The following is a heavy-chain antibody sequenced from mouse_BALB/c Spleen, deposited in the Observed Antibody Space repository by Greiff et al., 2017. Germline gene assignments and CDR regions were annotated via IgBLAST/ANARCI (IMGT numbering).Heavy chain of an antibody. CDR1: GYTFTSYW. CDR2: IYPGSGST. V-gene: IGHV1S22*01. CDR3: TRGVLPDV. J-gene: IGHJ1*01. D-gene: IGHD2-14*01. Sequence: LKQPGSELVRPGASVKLSCKASGYTFTSYWMHWVKQRPGQGLEWIGNIYPGSGSTNYDEKFKSKATLTVDTSSSTAYMQLSSLTSEDSAVYYCTRGVLPDVWGAGTTVTVSS.